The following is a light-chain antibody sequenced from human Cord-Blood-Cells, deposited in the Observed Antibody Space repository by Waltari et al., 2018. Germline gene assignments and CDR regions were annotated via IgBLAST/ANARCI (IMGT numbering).Light chain of an antibody. CDR1: QSLLHSNGYNY. CDR2: LGS. CDR3: MQALQTPLT. J-gene: IGKJ4*01. V-gene: IGKV2-28*01. Sequence: DIVMTQSPLSLPVTPGEPASISCRSSQSLLHSNGYNYLDWYLQKPGQSPQLLIYLGSNRASGVPDRFSGSGSGTDFTLKISRVEAEDVWVYYCMQALQTPLTFGVGTKVEIK.